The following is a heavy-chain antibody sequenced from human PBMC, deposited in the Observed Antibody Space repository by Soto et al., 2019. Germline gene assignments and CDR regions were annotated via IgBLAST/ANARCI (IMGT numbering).Heavy chain of an antibody. J-gene: IGHJ6*03. V-gene: IGHV3-21*01. CDR3: ARGNSHFYYFMDV. D-gene: IGHD3-16*01. CDR2: ISNSSSYI. CDR1: GFTFSSYS. Sequence: GGSLRLSCAASGFTFSSYSMNWVRQAPGKGLEWVSSISNSSSYIYYADSVEGRFTISRDNSKYTLCLQMNSLRAEDTAVYYCARGNSHFYYFMDVWGKGTTVTVSS.